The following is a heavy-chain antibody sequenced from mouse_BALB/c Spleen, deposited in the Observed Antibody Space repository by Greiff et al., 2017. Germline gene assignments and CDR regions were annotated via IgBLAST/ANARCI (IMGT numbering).Heavy chain of an antibody. J-gene: IGHJ4*01. Sequence: EVHLVESGPGLVKPSQSLSLTCTVTGYSITSDYAWNWIRQFPGNKLEWMGYISYSGSTSYNPSLKSRISITRDTSKNQFFLQLNSVTTEDTATYYCARSEAGDYWGQGTSVTVSS. CDR3: ARSEAGDY. CDR1: GYSITSDYA. CDR2: ISYSGST. V-gene: IGHV3-2*02. D-gene: IGHD3-2*02.